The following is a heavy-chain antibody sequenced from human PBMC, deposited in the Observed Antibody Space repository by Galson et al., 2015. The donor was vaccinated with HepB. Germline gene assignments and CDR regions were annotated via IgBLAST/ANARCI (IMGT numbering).Heavy chain of an antibody. CDR2: IYSGGST. J-gene: IGHJ6*02. Sequence: SLRLSCAASGFTVSSNYMSWVRQAPGKGLEWVSVIYSGGSTYYADSVKGRFTISRDNSKNTLYLQMNSLRAEDTAVYYCAREREGVAYGMDVWGQGTTVTVSS. CDR1: GFTVSSNY. V-gene: IGHV3-53*01. CDR3: AREREGVAYGMDV. D-gene: IGHD2-8*01.